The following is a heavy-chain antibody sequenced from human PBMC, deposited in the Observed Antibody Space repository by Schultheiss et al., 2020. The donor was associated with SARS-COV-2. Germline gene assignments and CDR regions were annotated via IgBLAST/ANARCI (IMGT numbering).Heavy chain of an antibody. CDR3: ANAYCSGGSCYHNNWFDP. Sequence: GGSLRLSCAASGFTFSSYGMHWVRQAPGKGLEWVAVISYDGSNKYYADSVKGRFTISRDNSKNTLYLQMNSLRAEDTAVYYCANAYCSGGSCYHNNWFDPWGQGTLVTVSS. D-gene: IGHD2-15*01. V-gene: IGHV3-30*18. J-gene: IGHJ5*02. CDR1: GFTFSSYG. CDR2: ISYDGSNK.